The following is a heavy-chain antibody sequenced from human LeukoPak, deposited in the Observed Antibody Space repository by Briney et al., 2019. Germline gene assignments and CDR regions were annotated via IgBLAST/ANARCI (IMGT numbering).Heavy chain of an antibody. V-gene: IGHV3-30*18. CDR2: ITHDGYSR. D-gene: IGHD3-10*01. J-gene: IGHJ4*02. CDR3: SKGAGPFRWFGEFNVKLPRPIRHYYFDS. Sequence: GWSLTLSCPTSGFRFYNLAFHWVRQPPGKGLDWVSLITHDGYSRKYEDSVKGRFIVSRDNSKKTLYLQMNSLKAHETAVYYCSKGAGPFRWFGEFNVKLPRPIRHYYFDSWGQGTLVSVSS. CDR1: GFRFYNLA.